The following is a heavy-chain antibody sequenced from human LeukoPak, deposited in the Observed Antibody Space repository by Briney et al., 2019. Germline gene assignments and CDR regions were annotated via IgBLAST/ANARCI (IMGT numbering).Heavy chain of an antibody. J-gene: IGHJ5*02. CDR2: IYYSGST. CDR3: ARESYNWNDGWFDP. Sequence: SETLSLTCTVSGGSISSYYWSWIRQPPGKGLEWIGYIYYSGSTNYNPSLKSRVTISLDTSKNQFSLKLSSVTAADTAVYYCARESYNWNDGWFDPWGQGTLVTVSS. V-gene: IGHV4-59*01. D-gene: IGHD1-20*01. CDR1: GGSISSYY.